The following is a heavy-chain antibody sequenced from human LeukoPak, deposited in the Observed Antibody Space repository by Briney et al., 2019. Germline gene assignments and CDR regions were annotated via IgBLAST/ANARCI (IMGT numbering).Heavy chain of an antibody. V-gene: IGHV3-21*06. D-gene: IGHD6-19*01. CDR3: ARWYSSGWYSDY. J-gene: IGHJ4*02. CDR1: GVSFSTYS. CDR2: VSGTSEYI. Sequence: SGGSLRLSCAASGVSFSTYSMIWVRKAPGKGLEWVSSVSGTSEYIYYADSVRGRFTISRDNAKNTVYLQMNSLRAEDTAGYYCARWYSSGWYSDYWGQGTLVTVSS.